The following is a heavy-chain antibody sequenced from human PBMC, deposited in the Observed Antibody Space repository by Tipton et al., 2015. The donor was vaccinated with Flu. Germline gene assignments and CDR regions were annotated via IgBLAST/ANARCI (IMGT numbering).Heavy chain of an antibody. CDR1: GFTLGSYW. CDR2: INQDGSSK. D-gene: IGHD6-13*01. CDR3: AGAIAAAGSY. J-gene: IGHJ4*02. V-gene: IGHV3-7*04. Sequence: GSLRLSCAASGFTLGSYWMTWVRQAPGKGLEWVANINQDGSSKYYVDSVKGRFTISRDNARNSLYLQMNSLRAEDTAVYYCAGAIAAAGSYWGQGTLVTVSS.